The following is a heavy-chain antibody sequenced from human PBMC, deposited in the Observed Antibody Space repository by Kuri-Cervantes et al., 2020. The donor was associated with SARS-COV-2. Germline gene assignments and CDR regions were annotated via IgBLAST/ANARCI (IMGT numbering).Heavy chain of an antibody. CDR2: IIATFDTA. J-gene: IGHJ5*02. CDR1: GGTFSSYS. CDR3: ARSQGYCTANSCSWNWFDP. D-gene: IGHD2-8*02. V-gene: IGHV1-69*13. Sequence: SVKVSCKASGGTFSSYSVNWVRQAPGQGLEWMGRIIATFDTATYAQKFQGRVIFTADESSSTAYMEVNSLTSEDTAVYFCARSQGYCTANSCSWNWFDPWGQGTQVTVSS.